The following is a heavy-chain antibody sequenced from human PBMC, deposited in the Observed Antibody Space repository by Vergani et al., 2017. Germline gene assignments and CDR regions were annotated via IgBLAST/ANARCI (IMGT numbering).Heavy chain of an antibody. CDR3: ARHGGSGNFYHLFDS. CDR2: FHHTGMT. V-gene: IGHV4-30-2*03. CDR1: GYSITNGGFS. D-gene: IGHD3-10*01. Sequence: QLQLQESGSGLVKPSQTLSLTCAVSGYSITNGGFSWNWIRQPPGKGPEWIASFHHTGMTYNNPSLKSRVTISVDTSKNLISLKLNSVTAADTALYYCARHGGSGNFYHLFDSWGQGTLVTVSS. J-gene: IGHJ4*02.